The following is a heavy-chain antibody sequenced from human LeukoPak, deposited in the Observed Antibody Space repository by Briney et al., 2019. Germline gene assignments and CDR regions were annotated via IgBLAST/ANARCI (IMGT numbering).Heavy chain of an antibody. D-gene: IGHD1-14*01. V-gene: IGHV3-30-3*01. CDR3: ARDSGHDYFDY. CDR2: ISYDGSNK. CDR1: GFTFSSYA. J-gene: IGHJ4*02. Sequence: GESLKLSCAASGFTFSSYAMHWVRQAPGKGLEWVAVISYDGSNKYYADSVKGRFTISRDNSKNTLYLQMNSLRAEDTAVYYCARDSGHDYFDYWGQGTLVTVS.